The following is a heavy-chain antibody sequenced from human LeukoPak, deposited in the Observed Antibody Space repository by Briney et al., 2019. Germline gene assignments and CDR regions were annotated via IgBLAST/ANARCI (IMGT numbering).Heavy chain of an antibody. V-gene: IGHV3-23*01. J-gene: IGHJ3*02. CDR2: ISRISDNI. Sequence: GGSLRLSCAASGFTFSNSAMNWVRQAPGKGLEVISHISRISDNIFYADSVKGRFTISRDNSRNTLYLHMNSLRAEDTAVYYCAREGYYDFDAFDIWGQGTMVTVSS. CDR1: GFTFSNSA. CDR3: AREGYYDFDAFDI. D-gene: IGHD3-3*01.